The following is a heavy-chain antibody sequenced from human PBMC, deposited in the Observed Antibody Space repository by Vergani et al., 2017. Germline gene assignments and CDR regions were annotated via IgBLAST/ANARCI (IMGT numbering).Heavy chain of an antibody. CDR2: ISGSGGST. CDR1: GFTFSSYA. Sequence: EVQLLESGGGLVQPGGSLRLSCAASGFTFSSYAMSWVRQAPGKGLEWVSVISGSGGSTYYADSVKGRFTISRDNSKNTLYLQMNSLRAEDTAVYYCASHEGSDYGDYVRWGGGVGGVEGYFDYWGQGTLVTVSS. V-gene: IGHV3-23*01. CDR3: ASHEGSDYGDYVRWGGGVGGVEGYFDY. J-gene: IGHJ4*02. D-gene: IGHD4-17*01.